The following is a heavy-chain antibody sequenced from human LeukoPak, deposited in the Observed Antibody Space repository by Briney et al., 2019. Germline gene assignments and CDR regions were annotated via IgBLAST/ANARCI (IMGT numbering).Heavy chain of an antibody. CDR1: GFTFSSYS. V-gene: IGHV3-21*01. Sequence: GGSLRLSCAASGFTFSSYSMSWVRQAPGKGLEWVSSISSSSSYIYYADSVKGRFTISRDNAKNSLYLQVNSLRAEDTAVYYCARDLNYDIPLWGQGTLVTVSS. D-gene: IGHD3-9*01. J-gene: IGHJ4*02. CDR2: ISSSSSYI. CDR3: ARDLNYDIPL.